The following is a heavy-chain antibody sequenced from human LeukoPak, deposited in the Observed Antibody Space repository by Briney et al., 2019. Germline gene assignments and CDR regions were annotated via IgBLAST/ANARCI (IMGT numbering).Heavy chain of an antibody. J-gene: IGHJ3*02. Sequence: GGSLRLSCAASGFTFSSYAMHWVRQAPGKGLEWVAVISYDGSNKYYADSVKGRFTISRDNSKNTLYLQMNSLRAEDTAVYYCAGLMSGSLAMEAFDIWGQGTMVTVSS. D-gene: IGHD1-26*01. CDR3: AGLMSGSLAMEAFDI. CDR2: ISYDGSNK. V-gene: IGHV3-30-3*01. CDR1: GFTFSSYA.